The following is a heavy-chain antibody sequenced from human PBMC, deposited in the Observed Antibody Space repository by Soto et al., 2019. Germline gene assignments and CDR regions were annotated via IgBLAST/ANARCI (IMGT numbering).Heavy chain of an antibody. CDR2: IYWDDDK. V-gene: IGHV2-5*02. Sequence: QITLKESGPTLVKPTQTLTLTCTFSGFSLSTSGVGVGWIRQPPGKALEWLALIYWDDDKRYSPSLKSRLTIXKXTXXNQVVLTMTNMDPVDTATYYCAHRRRSGSSNGMDVWGQGTTVTVSS. CDR3: AHRRRSGSSNGMDV. J-gene: IGHJ6*02. D-gene: IGHD1-26*01. CDR1: GFSLSTSGVG.